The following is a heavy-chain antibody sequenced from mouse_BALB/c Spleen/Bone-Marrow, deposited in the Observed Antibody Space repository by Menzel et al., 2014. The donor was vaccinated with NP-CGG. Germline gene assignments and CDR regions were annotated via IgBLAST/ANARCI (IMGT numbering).Heavy chain of an antibody. CDR1: GYAFSIYW. Sequence: VQLQQSGAELVRPGSSVKISSKASGYAFSIYWMNWVKQRPGQGLEWIGQIYPGDDDTDYNGKFKGKATLTADRSSSPAYMQLNRLTSEDSAVYFCTRGGISIDYLGQGTTLAVSS. J-gene: IGHJ2*01. CDR2: IYPGDDDT. V-gene: IGHV1-80*01. CDR3: TRGGISIDY.